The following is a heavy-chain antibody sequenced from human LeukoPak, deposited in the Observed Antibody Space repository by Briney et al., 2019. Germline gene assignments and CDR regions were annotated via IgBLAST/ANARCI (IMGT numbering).Heavy chain of an antibody. CDR2: ISGSGGNT. Sequence: PGGTLRLSRAASGFTFSSYGMSWVRQAPGKGLEWVSAISGSGGNTYYADSVKGRFTVSRDNSKNTLYLQMNSLRAEDTAVYYCAKEGCSGGSCYGYYYYMDVWGKGTTVTISS. D-gene: IGHD2-15*01. CDR3: AKEGCSGGSCYGYYYYMDV. V-gene: IGHV3-23*01. J-gene: IGHJ6*03. CDR1: GFTFSSYG.